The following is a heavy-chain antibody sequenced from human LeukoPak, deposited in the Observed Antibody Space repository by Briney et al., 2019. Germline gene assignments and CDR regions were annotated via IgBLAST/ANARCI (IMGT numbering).Heavy chain of an antibody. CDR1: GGSISSSSYY. V-gene: IGHV4-39*01. CDR3: ARRSIAVARNYYGMDV. J-gene: IGHJ6*02. Sequence: SEALSLTCTVSGGSISSSSYYWGWIRQPPGKGLEWIGSIYYSGSTYYNPSLKSRVTISVDTSKNQFSLKLSSVTAADTAVYYCARRSIAVARNYYGMDVWGQGTTVTVSS. D-gene: IGHD6-19*01. CDR2: IYYSGST.